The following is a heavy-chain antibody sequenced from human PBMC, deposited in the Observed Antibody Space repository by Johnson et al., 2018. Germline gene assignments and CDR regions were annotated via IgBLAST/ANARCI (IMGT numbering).Heavy chain of an antibody. J-gene: IGHJ6*02. V-gene: IGHV3-48*04. CDR3: ARVGALEATMDYGMDV. Sequence: VQLVQSGGGLVQPGGSLRLSCAASGFTFSSYSMRWIRQAPGKGLEWVSYISSSGSTIYYADSVKGRFTISRDNAKNSLYLQMNSLTAEDTAVYYCARVGALEATMDYGMDVWGQGTTVTVSS. CDR2: ISSSGSTI. D-gene: IGHD5-12*01. CDR1: GFTFSSYS.